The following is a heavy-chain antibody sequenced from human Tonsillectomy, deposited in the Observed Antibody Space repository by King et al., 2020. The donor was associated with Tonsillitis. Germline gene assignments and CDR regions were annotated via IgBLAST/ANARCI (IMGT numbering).Heavy chain of an antibody. J-gene: IGHJ4*02. D-gene: IGHD1-26*01. Sequence: VQLVESGAKVKKPGASVKVSCQAPSYTFTSYGITWVRQAPGQGLEWMGWINLYSGNTNYAQKFQGRVTMTTDTSTSTAYMELRSLTSDDTAVYYCARVISGSYRYYFDYWGQGTLVTVSS. CDR1: SYTFTSYG. V-gene: IGHV1-18*04. CDR2: INLYSGNT. CDR3: ARVISGSYRYYFDY.